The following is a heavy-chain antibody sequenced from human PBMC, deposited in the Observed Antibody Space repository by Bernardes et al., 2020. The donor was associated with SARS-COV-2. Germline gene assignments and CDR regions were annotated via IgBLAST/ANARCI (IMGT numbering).Heavy chain of an antibody. CDR1: GESFRSSY. Sequence: SETLSLTCGVSGESFRSSYWGWIRQPPGKGLEWIGEINGYGDTHYNPSLESRVTMSVDTSKKQFSLNLTSVTAADTAVYYCGRDSGGDSSGWYGFDYWGQGTLVTVSS. D-gene: IGHD6-19*01. CDR3: GRDSGGDSSGWYGFDY. CDR2: INGYGDT. J-gene: IGHJ4*02. V-gene: IGHV4-34*01.